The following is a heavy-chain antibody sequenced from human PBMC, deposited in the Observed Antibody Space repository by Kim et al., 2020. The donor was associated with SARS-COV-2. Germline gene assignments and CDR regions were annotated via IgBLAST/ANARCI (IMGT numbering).Heavy chain of an antibody. CDR1: GGSISSSSYY. CDR3: ASGIAADPRALHYYYYGMDV. D-gene: IGHD6-13*01. V-gene: IGHV4-39*07. Sequence: SETLSLTCTVSGGSISSSSYYWGWIRQPPGKGLEWIGSIYYSGSTYYNPSLKSRVTISVDTSKNQFSLKLSSVTAADTAVYYCASGIAADPRALHYYYYGMDVWGQGTTVTVSS. CDR2: IYYSGST. J-gene: IGHJ6*02.